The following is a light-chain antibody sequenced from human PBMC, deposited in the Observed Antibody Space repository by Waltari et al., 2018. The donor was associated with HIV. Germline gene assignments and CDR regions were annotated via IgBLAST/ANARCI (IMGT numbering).Light chain of an antibody. CDR2: RNY. Sequence: QSVLTQPPSVSGTPGHTVTISCSGSTSNIETAALCWYQQLPGTAPKRIIYRNYKRPSGVSDRFSCSKSGASASLVISGLRSEDEAHYYCVSYDSRLDERLFGGGTKLTVL. V-gene: IGLV1-47*01. CDR3: VSYDSRLDERL. J-gene: IGLJ3*02. CDR1: TSNIETAA.